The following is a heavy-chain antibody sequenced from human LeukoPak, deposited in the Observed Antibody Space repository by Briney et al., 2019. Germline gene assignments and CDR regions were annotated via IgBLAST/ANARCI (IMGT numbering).Heavy chain of an antibody. J-gene: IGHJ6*02. CDR3: AREDVVLVDAVRYYYYGMDV. CDR1: GYNFISYY. D-gene: IGHD2-8*01. Sequence: ASVKVSCKASGYNFISYYMHWVRKAPGQGLEWMGIINPSGGSTSYAQKFQDRVTMTRDTSTSTVYMELSSLKSEDTAVYYCAREDVVLVDAVRYYYYGMDVWGQGTTVTVSS. CDR2: INPSGGST. V-gene: IGHV1-46*01.